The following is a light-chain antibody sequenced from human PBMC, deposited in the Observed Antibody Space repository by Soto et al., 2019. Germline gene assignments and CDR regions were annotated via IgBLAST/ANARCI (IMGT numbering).Light chain of an antibody. V-gene: IGLV2-14*01. J-gene: IGLJ1*01. CDR3: CSFTSGNTAYV. CDR2: EVT. Sequence: QSVLTQPGSVSGSAGQSITISCTGTSNDVGAYNYVSWYQQHPGKAPKLMIYEVTNRPSGVSTRFSGSKSGNTASLTISGLRAEDEADYFCCSFTSGNTAYVFGTGTKLTVL. CDR1: SNDVGAYNY.